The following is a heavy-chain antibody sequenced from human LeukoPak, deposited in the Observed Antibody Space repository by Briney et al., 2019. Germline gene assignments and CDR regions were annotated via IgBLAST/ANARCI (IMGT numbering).Heavy chain of an antibody. D-gene: IGHD3/OR15-3a*01. CDR3: ARGGGLGYYYYYMDV. CDR2: VYHGGSS. CDR1: GYSISSGFY. V-gene: IGHV4-38-2*02. J-gene: IGHJ6*03. Sequence: SETLSLTCTVSGYSISSGFYWGWIRQPPGKGLEWIGNVYHGGSSYFNPSLKSRVTISVDTSKNQFSLKLSSVTAADTAVYYCARGGGLGYYYYYMDVWGKGTTVTISS.